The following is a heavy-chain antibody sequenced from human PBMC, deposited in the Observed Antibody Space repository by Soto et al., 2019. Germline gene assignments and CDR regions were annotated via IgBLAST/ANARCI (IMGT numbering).Heavy chain of an antibody. V-gene: IGHV3-23*01. CDR3: AKDVTDILLVPAAMVNYHHYGMDV. CDR2: ISGSGGST. D-gene: IGHD2-2*01. CDR1: GFTFSPDA. J-gene: IGHJ6*02. Sequence: GGSLRLSCAASGFTFSPDAMRWVRQAPGKRMEWVSAISGSGGSTYYADSVKGRFTISRDNSKNTLYLQMNSLRAEDTAVYYCAKDVTDILLVPAAMVNYHHYGMDVWGQGTTVTVSS.